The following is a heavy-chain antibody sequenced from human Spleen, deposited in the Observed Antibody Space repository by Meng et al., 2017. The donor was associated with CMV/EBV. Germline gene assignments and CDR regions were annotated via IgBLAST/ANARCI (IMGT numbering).Heavy chain of an antibody. D-gene: IGHD1-7*01. V-gene: IGHV1-69*05. CDR3: AAPGTPPDHYYYDMDV. Sequence: SVKVSCKASGGTFSSYAISWVRQAPGQGLEWMGGIIPISGTANYARKFQGRVTITTDESTSTVNMELSSPRSEDTAVYYCAAPGTPPDHYYYDMDVWGQGTTVTVSS. CDR1: GGTFSSYA. J-gene: IGHJ6*02. CDR2: IIPISGTA.